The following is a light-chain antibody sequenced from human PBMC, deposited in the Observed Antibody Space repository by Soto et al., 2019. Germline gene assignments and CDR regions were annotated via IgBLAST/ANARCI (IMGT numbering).Light chain of an antibody. V-gene: IGLV2-8*01. J-gene: IGLJ2*01. Sequence: QSALTQPPSASGSPGQSVTISCTGTSSDVGGYNYVSWYQQHPGKAPKLMIYEVSKRPSGVPDRCSGSKSGNTASLTVSGLQAEDEADYYCSSYAGSHNVVFGGGNKLTVL. CDR2: EVS. CDR3: SSYAGSHNVV. CDR1: SSDVGGYNY.